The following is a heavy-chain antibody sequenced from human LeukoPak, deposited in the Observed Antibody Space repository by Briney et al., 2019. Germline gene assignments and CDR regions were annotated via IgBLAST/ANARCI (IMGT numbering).Heavy chain of an antibody. Sequence: GSLRLSCAASGFTFSRYWMSWVRQAPGKGLEWVANINQDGSARYHVDSVRGRFTISRDNARNSLFLQMDSLRAEDTAVYYCATMGLEPLPYYFDYWGQGTLVTLSS. J-gene: IGHJ4*02. CDR3: ATMGLEPLPYYFDY. CDR2: INQDGSAR. CDR1: GFTFSRYW. D-gene: IGHD1-1*01. V-gene: IGHV3-7*01.